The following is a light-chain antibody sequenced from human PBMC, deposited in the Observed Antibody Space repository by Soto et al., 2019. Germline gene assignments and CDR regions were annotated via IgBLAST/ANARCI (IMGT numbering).Light chain of an antibody. CDR1: QSVSSSY. CDR2: GAS. V-gene: IGKV3-20*01. Sequence: EIVLTQSPGTLSLSPGERATLSCRASQSVSSSYLAWYQHKPGQAPRLLIYGASSRATGIPDRFSGSGSGADFTLTISRLEPEVFAVYYCHQYGISPPVTFGQGTRLEIK. J-gene: IGKJ5*01. CDR3: HQYGISPPVT.